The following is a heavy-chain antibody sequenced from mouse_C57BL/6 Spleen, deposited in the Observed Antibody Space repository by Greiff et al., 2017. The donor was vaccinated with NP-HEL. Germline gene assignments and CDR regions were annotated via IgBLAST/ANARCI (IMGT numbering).Heavy chain of an antibody. CDR3: TRSLYDGYYDDN. CDR2: INPNNGGI. D-gene: IGHD2-3*01. J-gene: IGHJ3*01. V-gene: IGHV1-26*01. CDR1: GYTFTDYY. Sequence: VQLQQSGPELVKPGASVKISCKASGYTFTDYYMNWVKQSHGKRLEWIGDINPNNGGISYNQKLKGKATFTVDKSSSTAYMELRSLTSEDSAFYYCTRSLYDGYYDDNWGQGTLVTVSA.